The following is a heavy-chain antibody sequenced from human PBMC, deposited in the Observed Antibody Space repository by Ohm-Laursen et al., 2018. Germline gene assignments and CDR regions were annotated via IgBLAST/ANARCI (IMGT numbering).Heavy chain of an antibody. V-gene: IGHV4-34*01. CDR1: GGSFSGYY. CDR2: INHSGST. Sequence: SDTLSLTCAVYGGSFSGYYWSWIRQPPGKGLEWIGEINHSGSTNYNPSLKSRVTMSVDTSKNQFSLKLNSVTAADTAVYYCARGRRTTGWPYFDNWGPGTLVIVSP. D-gene: IGHD1-1*01. CDR3: ARGRRTTGWPYFDN. J-gene: IGHJ4*02.